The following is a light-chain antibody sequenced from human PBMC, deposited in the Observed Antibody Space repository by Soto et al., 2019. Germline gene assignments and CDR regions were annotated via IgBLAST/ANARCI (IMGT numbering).Light chain of an antibody. J-gene: IGKJ2*01. CDR2: AAY. CDR3: QQSESTPYT. Sequence: DIQMTQSPSSLSASVGDRVTITCRASQSISSYLNWYQQKPGKAPKLLIYAAYSLQSGVPSRFSGSGSGTDFTLTISRLQPEDFATYYCQQSESTPYTLGQGTKLEIK. CDR1: QSISSY. V-gene: IGKV1-39*01.